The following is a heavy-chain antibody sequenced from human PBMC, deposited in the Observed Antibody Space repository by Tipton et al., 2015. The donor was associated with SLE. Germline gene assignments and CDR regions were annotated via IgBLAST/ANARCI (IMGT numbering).Heavy chain of an antibody. V-gene: IGHV1-18*01. CDR3: ARTYWDGYNFYDAFDV. CDR1: GYTFTSYA. D-gene: IGHD5-24*01. J-gene: IGHJ3*01. CDR2: ISASYGKS. Sequence: QSGPEVKKPGASVKVSCKASGYTFTSYAISWVRQAPGQGLELMGWISASYGKSKYVQKFQDRVTMTTDTSTRTAYMELRSLRSDDTAIYYCARTYWDGYNFYDAFDVWGQGTLVTVSS.